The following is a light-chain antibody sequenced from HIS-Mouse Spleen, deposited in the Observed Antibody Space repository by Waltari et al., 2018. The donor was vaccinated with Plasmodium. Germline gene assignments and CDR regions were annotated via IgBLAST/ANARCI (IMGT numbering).Light chain of an antibody. J-gene: IGLJ3*02. CDR1: TSAVGSYNL. CDR2: WGR. V-gene: IGLV2-23*01. Sequence: QSALTQPASVSGSPGQSITISCTGTTSAVGSYNLVSWYQQHPGKAPKLMIYWGRKRPSGVANRFSGSKSGNTASLTSSGLQADDEADYYCCSYAGSSTLVFGGGTKLTVL. CDR3: CSYAGSSTLV.